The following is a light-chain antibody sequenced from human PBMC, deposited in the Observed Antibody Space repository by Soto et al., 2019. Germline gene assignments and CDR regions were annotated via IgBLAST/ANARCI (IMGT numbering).Light chain of an antibody. V-gene: IGLV2-23*01. Sequence: QSVLTQPASVSGSPGQPITISCTGTSSDVGSYNLVSWYQQHPGKAPKLMIYEGSKRPSGVSNRFSGSKSGNTASLTISGLQAEDEADYYCCSYAGSKVVFGGGTKLTVL. J-gene: IGLJ2*01. CDR3: CSYAGSKVV. CDR1: SSDVGSYNL. CDR2: EGS.